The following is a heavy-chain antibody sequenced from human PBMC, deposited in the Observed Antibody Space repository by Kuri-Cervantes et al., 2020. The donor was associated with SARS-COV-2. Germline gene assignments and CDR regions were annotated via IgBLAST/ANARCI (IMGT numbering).Heavy chain of an antibody. D-gene: IGHD2-21*02. CDR2: ISSSGSTI. J-gene: IGHJ4*02. Sequence: GESLKISCAASGFTFSDYYMSWIRQAPGKGLEWVSYISSSGSTIYYADSVKGRFTISRDNAKNSLYLQMNSLRAEDTAVYYCAKDSNIYCGGDCYYDYWGQGTLVTVSS. CDR3: AKDSNIYCGGDCYYDY. V-gene: IGHV3-11*01. CDR1: GFTFSDYY.